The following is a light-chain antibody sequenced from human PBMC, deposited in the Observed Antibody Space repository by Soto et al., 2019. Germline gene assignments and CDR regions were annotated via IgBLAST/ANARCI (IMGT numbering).Light chain of an antibody. V-gene: IGKV1-16*02. CDR3: QQYESHPYT. Sequence: DIQMTQSPISLSASVGDRVTITCRASQDIRHHLGWFQQKPGKAPKSLIYDASSLQSGVPSKFSGTGSGTDFTLTISSLQSEDFATYYCQQYESHPYTFGPGTKVDIK. CDR1: QDIRHH. CDR2: DAS. J-gene: IGKJ3*01.